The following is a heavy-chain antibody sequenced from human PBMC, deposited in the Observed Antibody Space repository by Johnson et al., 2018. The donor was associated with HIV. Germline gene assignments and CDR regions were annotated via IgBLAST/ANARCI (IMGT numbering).Heavy chain of an antibody. V-gene: IGHV3-30-3*01. Sequence: VQLVESGGGMVQPGGSLRLSCAASAFTFSSYAMHWVRQAPGKGLEWVALISYDGSNKYYADSVKGRFTISRDNSKNTLYLQMKSLRAEDTAVYYCARRSGYAFDIWGQGTMVTVSS. D-gene: IGHD5-24*01. J-gene: IGHJ3*02. CDR1: AFTFSSYA. CDR2: ISYDGSNK. CDR3: ARRSGYAFDI.